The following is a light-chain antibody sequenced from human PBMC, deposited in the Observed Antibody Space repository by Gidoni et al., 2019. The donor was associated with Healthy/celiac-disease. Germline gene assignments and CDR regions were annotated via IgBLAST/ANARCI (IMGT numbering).Light chain of an antibody. V-gene: IGLV2-23*03. CDR1: SSDVGRYNL. Sequence: QSALTQPASVSGSPGPSITISCTGPSSDVGRYNLVSWYPQHPGKAPKLMIYEGSKRPSGVSNRFSGSKSGNTASLTISGLQAEDEADYYCCSYAGSSTFEVFGGGTKLTVL. CDR2: EGS. J-gene: IGLJ2*01. CDR3: CSYAGSSTFEV.